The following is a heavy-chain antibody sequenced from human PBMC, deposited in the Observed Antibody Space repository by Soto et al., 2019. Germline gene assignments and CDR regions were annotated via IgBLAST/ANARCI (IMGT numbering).Heavy chain of an antibody. Sequence: LRLSCAASGFTFSSYGMHWVRQAPGKGLEWVAVIWYDGSNKYYADSVKGRFTISRDNSKNTLYLQMNSLRAEDTAVYYCARDRVVVVAATDYYYYGMDVWGEGTTVTVSS. D-gene: IGHD2-15*01. J-gene: IGHJ6*02. CDR3: ARDRVVVVAATDYYYYGMDV. V-gene: IGHV3-33*01. CDR1: GFTFSSYG. CDR2: IWYDGSNK.